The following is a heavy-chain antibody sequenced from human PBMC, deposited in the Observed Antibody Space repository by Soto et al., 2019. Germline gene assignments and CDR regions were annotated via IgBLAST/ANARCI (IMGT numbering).Heavy chain of an antibody. CDR2: IYYSGST. J-gene: IGHJ6*02. CDR1: GGSISSGDYY. CDR3: ARVVASRFFRYSYGMDV. V-gene: IGHV4-30-4*01. Sequence: SETLSLTCTVSGGSISSGDYYWSWIRQPPGKGLEWIGYIYYSGSTYYNPSLKSRVTISVDTSKNQFSLKLSSVTAADTAVYYCARVVASRFFRYSYGMDVWGQGTTVTV. D-gene: IGHD3-3*01.